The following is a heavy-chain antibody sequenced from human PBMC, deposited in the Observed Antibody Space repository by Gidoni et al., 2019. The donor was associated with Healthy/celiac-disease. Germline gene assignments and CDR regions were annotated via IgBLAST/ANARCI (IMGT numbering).Heavy chain of an antibody. Sequence: ELQLVQSGAEVIKPWGSLKISCKVSGSLFTSYWIVWVRQLHGKGLEWMGDIYPGDSDTRYSPSFQGQVTIADDKSISTAYMQWSSLKASDTAMYYCARRDYYGSGNMPDYYYGMDVWGQGTTVTVSS. V-gene: IGHV5-51*01. CDR2: IYPGDSDT. D-gene: IGHD3-10*01. CDR3: ARRDYYGSGNMPDYYYGMDV. CDR1: GSLFTSYW. J-gene: IGHJ6*02.